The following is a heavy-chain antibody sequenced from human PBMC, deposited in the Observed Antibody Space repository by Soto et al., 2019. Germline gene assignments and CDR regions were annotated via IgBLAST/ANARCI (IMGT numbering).Heavy chain of an antibody. J-gene: IGHJ4*02. CDR2: ISGSDGKT. CDR1: GFSFGSYA. CDR3: ARWSYLDY. Sequence: GGSLRLSCAASGFSFGSYALSWVRQAPGKGLEWVSTISGSDGKTFYADSVKGRFSISRDTSQNTLYLQMNSLRADDTAMYYCARWSYLDYWGQGTRVTVSS. V-gene: IGHV3-23*01. D-gene: IGHD3-3*01.